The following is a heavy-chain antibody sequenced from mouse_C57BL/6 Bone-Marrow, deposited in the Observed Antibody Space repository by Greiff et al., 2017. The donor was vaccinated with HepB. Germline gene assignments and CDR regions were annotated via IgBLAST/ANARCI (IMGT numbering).Heavy chain of an antibody. Sequence: EVKLLESGPGLVKPSQSLSLTCSVTGYSITSGYYWNWIRQFPGNKLEWMGYISYDGSNNYNPSLKNRISITRDTSKNQFFLKWNSVTTEDTATYYWARRESYYDYDYAMDYWGQGTSVTVSS. CDR2: ISYDGSN. CDR3: ARRESYYDYDYAMDY. V-gene: IGHV3-6*01. D-gene: IGHD2-4*01. J-gene: IGHJ4*01. CDR1: GYSITSGYY.